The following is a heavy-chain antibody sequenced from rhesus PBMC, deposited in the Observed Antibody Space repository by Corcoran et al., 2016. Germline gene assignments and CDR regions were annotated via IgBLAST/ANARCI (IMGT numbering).Heavy chain of an antibody. D-gene: IGHD3-3*01. CDR3: ARVLGGRFDV. Sequence: QLQLQESGPGLVTPSETLSLTCAVSCGPISSKYWSWIRQPPGKGLEWIGRIHGSAGSTACNPALKVRCTIPKDTAKNQFARKLSSVTAADTAVYACARVLGGRFDVCGAGVLVTVSS. CDR2: IHGSAGST. V-gene: IGHV4-173*01. J-gene: IGHJ5-1*01. CDR1: CGPISSKY.